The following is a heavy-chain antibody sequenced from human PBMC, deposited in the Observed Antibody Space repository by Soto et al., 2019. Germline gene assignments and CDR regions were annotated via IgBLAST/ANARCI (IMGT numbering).Heavy chain of an antibody. CDR2: IIPIFGTP. D-gene: IGHD2-15*01. CDR1: GGTFNTYA. V-gene: IGHV1-69*13. J-gene: IGHJ6*02. CDR3: ARESRGMSYYYYGMDV. Sequence: ASVKVSCKASGGTFNTYAISWVRQAPGQGLEWMGGIIPIFGTPNSAQKFQDRVTITADESTSTAYMELSRLRSEDTAVYYCARESRGMSYYYYGMDVWGQGTTVTVSS.